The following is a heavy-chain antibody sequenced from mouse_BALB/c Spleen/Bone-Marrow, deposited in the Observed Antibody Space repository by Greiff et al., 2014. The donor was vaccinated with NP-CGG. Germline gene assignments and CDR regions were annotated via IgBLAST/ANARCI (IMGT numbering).Heavy chain of an antibody. CDR3: ARYYYGSSYAMDY. CDR1: GFNIKDTY. Sequence: VQLQQPGAELTKPGASVKLSCTASGFNIKDTYMHWVKLRPEQGLEWIGRIDPANGNTKYDPKFQGKATITADTSSNTAYLQLSSLTSEDTAVYYCARYYYGSSYAMDYWGQGTSVTVSS. V-gene: IGHV14-3*02. J-gene: IGHJ4*01. CDR2: IDPANGNT. D-gene: IGHD1-1*01.